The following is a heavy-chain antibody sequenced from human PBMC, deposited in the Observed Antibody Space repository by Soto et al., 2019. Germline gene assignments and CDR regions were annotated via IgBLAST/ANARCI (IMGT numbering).Heavy chain of an antibody. V-gene: IGHV4-59*08. CDR3: ARLLDPQQLVGVYYNYVMDF. CDR1: GGSISSYY. Sequence: SETLSLTCTVSGGSISSYYWSWIRQPPGKGLEWIGYIYYGGSTNYSPSLKSRVTISVDTSKNQFSLKLSSVTAADTAVYYCARLLDPQQLVGVYYNYVMDFWGQGTTVTVS. J-gene: IGHJ6*02. D-gene: IGHD6-13*01. CDR2: IYYGGST.